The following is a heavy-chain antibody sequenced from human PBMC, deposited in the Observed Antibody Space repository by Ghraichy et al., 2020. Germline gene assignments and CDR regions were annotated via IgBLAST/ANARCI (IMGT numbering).Heavy chain of an antibody. D-gene: IGHD3-22*01. CDR3: SRDEAPYYYDSSGYYNY. Sequence: SQTLSLTCTVSGGSISSYYWSWIRQPPGKGLEWIGYIYYSGSTNYNPSLKSRVTISVDTSTNQFSLKLSSVTAADTAVYYCSRDEAPYYYDSSGYYNYWGQGTLVTVSS. J-gene: IGHJ4*02. CDR1: GGSISSYY. V-gene: IGHV4-59*01. CDR2: IYYSGST.